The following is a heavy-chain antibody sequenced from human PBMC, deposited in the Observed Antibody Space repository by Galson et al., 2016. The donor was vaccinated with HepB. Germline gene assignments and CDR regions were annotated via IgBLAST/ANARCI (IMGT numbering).Heavy chain of an antibody. J-gene: IGHJ4*02. CDR1: GFGFSGYA. Sequence: SLRLSCAASGFGFSGYAMNWVRQAPGKGLEWVSVIGTADTPTYYADSVKGRFTISRDDSKKMLYLQINSLRVDDTAVYYCAKGDIYDSDMRHVDSWGQGAPVTVSS. V-gene: IGHV3-23*01. CDR3: AKGDIYDSDMRHVDS. CDR2: IGTADTPT. D-gene: IGHD3-16*01.